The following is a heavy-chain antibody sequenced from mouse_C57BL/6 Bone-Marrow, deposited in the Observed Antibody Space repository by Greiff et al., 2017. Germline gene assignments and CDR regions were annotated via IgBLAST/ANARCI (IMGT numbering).Heavy chain of an antibody. CDR3: TRESTIAY. J-gene: IGHJ2*01. Sequence: VQLQQSGAELVKPGASVKLSCKASGYTFTSYSMHWVKQRPGQGLEWIGRIHPKSGRTNYNEKFKSKATLAVNKSYSTAYMQLSNLTSEYSAVYYYTRESTIAYWGQGTTLTVSA. V-gene: IGHV1-64*01. CDR1: GYTFTSYS. CDR2: IHPKSGRT. D-gene: IGHD1-1*01.